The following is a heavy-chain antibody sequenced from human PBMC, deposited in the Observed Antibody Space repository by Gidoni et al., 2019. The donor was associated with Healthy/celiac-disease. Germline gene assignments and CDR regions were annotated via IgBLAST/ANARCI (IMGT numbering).Heavy chain of an antibody. J-gene: IGHJ3*02. Sequence: EVQLLESGGGLVQPGGSLRLSCAASGFTFSSYAMSWVRQAPGKGLEWVSAISGSGGSTYYADSVKGRFTISRDNSKNTLYLQMNSLRAEDTAVYYCAKLSYYDSSGNPWGDAFDIWGQGTMVTVSS. CDR3: AKLSYYDSSGNPWGDAFDI. CDR2: ISGSGGST. D-gene: IGHD3-22*01. CDR1: GFTFSSYA. V-gene: IGHV3-23*01.